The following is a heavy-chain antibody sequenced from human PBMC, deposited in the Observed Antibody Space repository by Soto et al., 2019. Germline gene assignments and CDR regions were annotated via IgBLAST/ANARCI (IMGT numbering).Heavy chain of an antibody. V-gene: IGHV3-66*01. D-gene: IGHD2-15*01. J-gene: IGHJ4*02. CDR1: GITVNSNY. CDR3: ARTCSGGTCSFDY. CDR2: IYSGGST. Sequence: EVQLVESGGGLVQPGGCLRVSCAASGITVNSNYMSWVRQAPGKGLEWVSVIYSGGSTYYADSVKGRFTISRDNSENTLYLQMNSLRAEDTAVYYCARTCSGGTCSFDYWGQVTLVTVSS.